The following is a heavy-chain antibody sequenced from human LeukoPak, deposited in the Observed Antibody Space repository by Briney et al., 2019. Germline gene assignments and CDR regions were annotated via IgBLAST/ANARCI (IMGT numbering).Heavy chain of an antibody. Sequence: SETLSLTCAVYGGSFSGYYWSWIRQPPGKGLEWIGEINHSGSTNYNPSLKSRVTISVDTSKNQFSLKLSSVTAADTAVYYCATTSDRIINAFDYWAREPWSPSPQ. J-gene: IGHJ4*02. CDR1: GGSFSGYY. V-gene: IGHV4-34*01. CDR3: ATTSDRIINAFDY. D-gene: IGHD3-10*01. CDR2: INHSGST.